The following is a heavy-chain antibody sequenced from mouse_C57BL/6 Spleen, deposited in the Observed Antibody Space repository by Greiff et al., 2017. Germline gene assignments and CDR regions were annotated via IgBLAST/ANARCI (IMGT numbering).Heavy chain of an antibody. Sequence: VQLQQSGPELVKPGASVKIPCKASGYTFTDYNMDWVKQSHGKSLEWIGDINPNNGGTIYNQKFKGKATLTVDKSSSTAYMELRSLTSEDTAVYYCARSVYYGSSGFAYWGQGTLVTVSA. CDR3: ARSVYYGSSGFAY. V-gene: IGHV1-18*01. CDR1: GYTFTDYN. J-gene: IGHJ3*01. CDR2: INPNNGGT. D-gene: IGHD1-1*01.